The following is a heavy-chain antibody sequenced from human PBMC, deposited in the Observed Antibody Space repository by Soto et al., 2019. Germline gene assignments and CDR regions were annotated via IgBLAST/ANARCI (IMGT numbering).Heavy chain of an antibody. CDR3: TRSAYMDV. D-gene: IGHD2-2*01. J-gene: IGHJ6*03. Sequence: PGGSLRLSCTASGFTFGDYAMSWFRQAPGKGLEWVSYISSGSGTIYYADSVKGRFTISRDNAKNSLYLQMDSLRAEDTAVYYATRSAYMDVWGTGTTVTVSS. CDR2: ISSGSGTI. CDR1: GFTFGDYA. V-gene: IGHV3-48*01.